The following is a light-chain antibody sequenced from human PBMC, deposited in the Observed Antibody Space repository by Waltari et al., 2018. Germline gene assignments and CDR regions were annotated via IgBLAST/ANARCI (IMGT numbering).Light chain of an antibody. V-gene: IGLV2-8*01. CDR1: SSDIGGHNY. CDR3: GSYAGTQKF. Sequence: QSALTQPPSASGSPGQSVTISCTGTSSDIGGHNYVSWYPQYPGKAPKPMVYEVSPRPWGVPDRFSGSKSGNTASLTVSGLQAEDEAYYYCGSYAGTQKFFGGGTKLTVL. J-gene: IGLJ2*01. CDR2: EVS.